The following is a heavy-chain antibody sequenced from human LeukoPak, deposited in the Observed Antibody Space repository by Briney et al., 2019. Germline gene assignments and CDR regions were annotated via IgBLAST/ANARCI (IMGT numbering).Heavy chain of an antibody. CDR2: ITSSSSTR. CDR3: ARVVYGDQRHFDY. Sequence: GGSLRLSCAASGFTSGFTFSSYSMTWVRQAPGKRLEWISYITSSSSTRHYADSVKGRFTISRDNAKDSLYLQMNSLRAEDTAVYYCARVVYGDQRHFDYWGQGTLVTVSS. V-gene: IGHV3-48*01. J-gene: IGHJ4*02. D-gene: IGHD4-17*01. CDR1: GFTFSSYS.